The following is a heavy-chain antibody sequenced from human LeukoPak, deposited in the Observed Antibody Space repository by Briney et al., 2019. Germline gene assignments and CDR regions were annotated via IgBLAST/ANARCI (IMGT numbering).Heavy chain of an antibody. D-gene: IGHD6-6*01. CDR3: ARIAARPLDV. CDR2: IYYSGST. CDR1: GGSISSYY. Sequence: SETLSLTCTVSGGSISSYYWSWIRQPPGKGLEWIGYIYYSGSTNYNPSLKSRVTKSVDTSKNQFSLKLSSVTAADTAVYYCARIAARPLDVWGKGTTVTVSS. J-gene: IGHJ6*04. V-gene: IGHV4-59*12.